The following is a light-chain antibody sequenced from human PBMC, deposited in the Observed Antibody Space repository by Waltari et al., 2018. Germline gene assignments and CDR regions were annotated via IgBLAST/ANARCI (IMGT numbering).Light chain of an antibody. CDR2: KAS. J-gene: IGKJ2*01. V-gene: IGKV1-5*03. Sequence: DVQMTQSPSTLSASVGDKVTITCRASQSIMSWLAWYQQKAGKAPKVLISKASTLESGVPSRFSGSESGTEFTLTISNLQPDDSATYYCQQYNTYYTFGQGTIVEIK. CDR3: QQYNTYYT. CDR1: QSIMSW.